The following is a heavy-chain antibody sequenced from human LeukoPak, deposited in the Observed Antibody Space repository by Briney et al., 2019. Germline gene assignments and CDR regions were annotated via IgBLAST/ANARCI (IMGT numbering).Heavy chain of an antibody. CDR3: ASGPYYDYTKTSAFDI. D-gene: IGHD3-16*01. V-gene: IGHV4-4*07. J-gene: IGHJ3*02. CDR2: IYTSGST. Sequence: PSETLSLTCTVSGGSISNYYWSWIRQPAGKGLECIGRIYTSGSTNYNPSLKSRVTMSVDTSKNHFSLKLSSVTAADTAMYYCASGPYYDYTKTSAFDIWGQGTMVTVSS. CDR1: GGSISNYY.